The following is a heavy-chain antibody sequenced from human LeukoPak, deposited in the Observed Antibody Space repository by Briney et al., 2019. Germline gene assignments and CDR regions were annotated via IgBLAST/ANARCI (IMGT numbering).Heavy chain of an antibody. CDR2: IYHSGST. J-gene: IGHJ2*01. V-gene: IGHV4-59*01. Sequence: SETLSLTCTVSGGSINSYFWSWIRQPPGKGLEWMAYIYHSGSTNYNPSLKSRLTISLDTSNHQFSLNLTSVTAADTAVYYCARIAVMPSDAVLSYWYFDLWGRGTLVTVSS. CDR3: ARIAVMPSDAVLSYWYFDL. CDR1: GGSINSYF. D-gene: IGHD2-21*01.